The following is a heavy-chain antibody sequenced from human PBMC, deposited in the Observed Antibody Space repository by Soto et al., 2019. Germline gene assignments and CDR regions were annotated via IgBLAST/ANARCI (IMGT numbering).Heavy chain of an antibody. CDR3: ARDEGLLKYYYYYGMDV. Sequence: VASVKVSCKASGYTFTSYGISWVRQAPGQGLEWMGWISAYNGNTNYAQKLQGRVTMTTDTSTSTAYMELRSLRSDDTAVYYCARDEGLLKYYYYYGMDVWGQGTTVTVSS. D-gene: IGHD2-21*01. V-gene: IGHV1-18*04. CDR1: GYTFTSYG. CDR2: ISAYNGNT. J-gene: IGHJ6*02.